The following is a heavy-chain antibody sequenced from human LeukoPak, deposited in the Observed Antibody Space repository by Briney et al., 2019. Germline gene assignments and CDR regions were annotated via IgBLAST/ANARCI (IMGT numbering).Heavy chain of an antibody. CDR3: AKDSSANY. V-gene: IGHV3-7*04. D-gene: IGHD3-10*01. J-gene: IGHJ4*02. CDR2: INQDGSEK. Sequence: GGSLRLSCEASGFTFSTSWMSWARQAPGKGLECVANINQDGSEKYYVDSVKGRFTISRDNAKNSLYLQMNSLRADDTAVYYCAKDSSANYWGQGALVTVSS. CDR1: GFTFSTSW.